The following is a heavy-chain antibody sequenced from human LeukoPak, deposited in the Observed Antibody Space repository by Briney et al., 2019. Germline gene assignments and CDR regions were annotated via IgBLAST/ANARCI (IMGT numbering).Heavy chain of an antibody. CDR2: IYHSGST. Sequence: PSQTLSLTCAVSGGSISSGGYSWSWIRQPPGKGLEWIGYIYHSGSTYYNPSLKSRVTISVDRSKNQFSLKLSSATAADTAVYYCARGRSYSSGWAHFDYWGQGTLVTVSS. D-gene: IGHD6-19*01. V-gene: IGHV4-30-2*01. CDR1: GGSISSGGYS. J-gene: IGHJ4*02. CDR3: ARGRSYSSGWAHFDY.